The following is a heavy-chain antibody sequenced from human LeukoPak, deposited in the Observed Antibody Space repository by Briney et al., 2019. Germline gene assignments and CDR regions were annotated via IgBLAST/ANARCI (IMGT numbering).Heavy chain of an antibody. V-gene: IGHV1-18*01. CDR3: ARDRAYYYGSGSYYPDY. J-gene: IGHJ4*02. CDR2: ISAYNGNT. CDR1: GYTFASYG. Sequence: GASVKVSCKASGYTFASYGISWVRQAPGQGLEWMGWISAYNGNTNYAQKLQGRVTMTTDTSTSTAYMELRSLRSDDTAVYYCARDRAYYYGSGSYYPDYWGQGTLVTVSS. D-gene: IGHD3-10*01.